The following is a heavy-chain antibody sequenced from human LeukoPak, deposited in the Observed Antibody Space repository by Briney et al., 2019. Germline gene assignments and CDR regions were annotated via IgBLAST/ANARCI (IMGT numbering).Heavy chain of an antibody. D-gene: IGHD3/OR15-3a*01. CDR3: VRAKRETSSRPWTSGMDV. V-gene: IGHV3-13*01. CDR1: GFVLSDYG. CDR2: IGSAGDK. Sequence: GGSLRLSCAASGFVLSDYGIHWVRQGIGKGLDWVSGIGSAGDKYYAGSERGRFTISRENAENFVYPQMNGLRAEDTAIYYCVRAKRETSSRPWTSGMDVWGQGTTVTVSS. J-gene: IGHJ6*02.